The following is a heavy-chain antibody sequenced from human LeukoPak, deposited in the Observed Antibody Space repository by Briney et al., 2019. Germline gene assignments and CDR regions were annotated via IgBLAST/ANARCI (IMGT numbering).Heavy chain of an antibody. CDR2: LSSSGSTI. CDR1: GFTFSSYE. J-gene: IGHJ4*02. Sequence: AVSLRFSCPASGFTFSSYEMNWDRQAPGKGLEWVLYLSSSGSTIYYADSVKGRFTISRDNGKNSLYLQMNSLRAEDTAVYYCARDANTAMANFDYWGQGTLVTVSS. V-gene: IGHV3-48*03. CDR3: ARDANTAMANFDY. D-gene: IGHD5-18*01.